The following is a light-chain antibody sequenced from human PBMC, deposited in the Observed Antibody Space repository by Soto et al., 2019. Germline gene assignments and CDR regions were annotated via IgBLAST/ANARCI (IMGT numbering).Light chain of an antibody. Sequence: EIVLTQSPATLSLSPGERATLSCRAGQSVSSNLAWYQQRPGQAPRLLIYDASNRATGIPDRFSGSGSGTDFTLTISSLEPEDFAVYYCQQLSIWPPITFGQGTRLEI. V-gene: IGKV3-11*01. CDR3: QQLSIWPPIT. CDR2: DAS. CDR1: QSVSSN. J-gene: IGKJ5*01.